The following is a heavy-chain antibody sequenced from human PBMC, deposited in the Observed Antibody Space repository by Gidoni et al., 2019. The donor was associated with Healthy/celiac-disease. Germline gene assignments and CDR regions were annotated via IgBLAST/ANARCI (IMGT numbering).Heavy chain of an antibody. D-gene: IGHD2-2*01. Sequence: QVQLVESGGGVVQPGRSLRLSCAASGFTFSSYGMHWVRQAQGKGLEWVAVISYDGSNKYYADSVKGRFTISRDNSKNTLYLQMNSLRAEDTAVYYCARAYCSRTSCYAYYYYYMDVWGKGTTVTVSS. CDR3: ARAYCSRTSCYAYYYYYMDV. CDR2: ISYDGSNK. J-gene: IGHJ6*03. CDR1: GFTFSSYG. V-gene: IGHV3-30*03.